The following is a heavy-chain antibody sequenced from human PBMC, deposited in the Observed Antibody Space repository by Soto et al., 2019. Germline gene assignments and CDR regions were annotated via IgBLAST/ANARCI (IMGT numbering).Heavy chain of an antibody. CDR3: VKNSGWFNT. CDR2: IAGSGGIT. V-gene: IGHV3-23*01. J-gene: IGHJ5*02. D-gene: IGHD3-10*01. Sequence: QLLQSGGGLVQPGGSLTLSCAASGFTFGTTDMRWVRQAPGAGLEWVSTIAGSGGITYYADSVKGRFTISRDNSRNTVYLQMNSLRGDDTALYYCVKNSGWFNTWGQGALVTVSS. CDR1: GFTFGTTD.